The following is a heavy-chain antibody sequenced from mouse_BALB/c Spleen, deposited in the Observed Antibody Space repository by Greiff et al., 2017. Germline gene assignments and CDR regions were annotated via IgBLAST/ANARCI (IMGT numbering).Heavy chain of an antibody. CDR2: ISYDGSN. V-gene: IGHV3-6*02. CDR1: GYSITSGYY. J-gene: IGHJ2*01. Sequence: VQLQQSGPGLVKPSQSLSLTCSVTGYSITSGYYWNWIRQFPGNKLEWMGYISYDGSNNYNPSLKNRISITRDPSKNQFFLKLNSVTTEDTATYYCARGNGNFDYWGQGTTLTVSS. D-gene: IGHD2-1*01. CDR3: ARGNGNFDY.